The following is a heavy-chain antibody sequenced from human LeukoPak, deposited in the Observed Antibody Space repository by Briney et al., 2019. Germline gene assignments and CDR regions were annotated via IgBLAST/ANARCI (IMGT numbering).Heavy chain of an antibody. CDR2: IYYRGTT. Sequence: SETLSLTCTVSGGSINNDYWRWIRQPPGKGLEWIGYIYYRGTTDYNSSLKSRVTISIDTSRNQFSLKLNSVTAADTAVYYCARRRWQHSYNTFDIWGQGTMVTVSS. J-gene: IGHJ3*02. CDR3: ARRRWQHSYNTFDI. D-gene: IGHD5-24*01. V-gene: IGHV4-59*01. CDR1: GGSINNDY.